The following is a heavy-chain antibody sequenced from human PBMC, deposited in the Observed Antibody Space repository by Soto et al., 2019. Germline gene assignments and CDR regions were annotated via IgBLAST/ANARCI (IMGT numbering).Heavy chain of an antibody. V-gene: IGHV3-30*03. CDR3: ARGPRYCSGTSCYTIDY. D-gene: IGHD2-2*02. J-gene: IGHJ4*02. CDR2: ISYGGANK. Sequence: GGSLRLSCTASGIAFNTHAMHWVRHAPGKGLEWVAVISYGGANKYYADSVRGRFTISRDNSENTLFLQMSSLRPEDTAVYYCARGPRYCSGTSCYTIDYWGQGTLVTVSS. CDR1: GIAFNTHA.